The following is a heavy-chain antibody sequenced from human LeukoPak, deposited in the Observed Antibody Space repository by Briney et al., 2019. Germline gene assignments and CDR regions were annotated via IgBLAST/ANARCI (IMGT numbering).Heavy chain of an antibody. Sequence: ASVKVSCKASGYTFTGYYMHWVRQAPGQGLEWMGWINPNSGGTNYAQKFQGRVTMARDTSISTAYMELSRLRSDDTAEYYCARDKAIEQNFDYWGQGTLVTVSS. D-gene: IGHD3-22*01. CDR2: INPNSGGT. V-gene: IGHV1-2*02. CDR1: GYTFTGYY. J-gene: IGHJ4*02. CDR3: ARDKAIEQNFDY.